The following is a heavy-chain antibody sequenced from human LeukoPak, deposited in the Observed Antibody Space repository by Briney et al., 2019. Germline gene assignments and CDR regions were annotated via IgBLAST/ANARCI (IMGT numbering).Heavy chain of an antibody. CDR1: GYSFTSYW. CDR2: IYPGDSDT. V-gene: IGHV5-51*01. D-gene: IGHD5-12*01. Sequence: GESLKISCKGSGYSFTSYWIGWVRQMPGKGLERIGIIYPGDSDTRYSPSFQGQVTISADKSISTAYLQWSSLKASDTAMFYCARSPKNVAYNSGLDYFDFWGQGTLVTVSS. CDR3: ARSPKNVAYNSGLDYFDF. J-gene: IGHJ4*02.